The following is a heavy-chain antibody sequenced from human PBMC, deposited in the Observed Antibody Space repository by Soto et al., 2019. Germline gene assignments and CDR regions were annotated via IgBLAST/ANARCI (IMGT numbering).Heavy chain of an antibody. V-gene: IGHV3-23*01. Sequence: EVQMMESGGGLVQPGGSLRLSCAASGFTFSNFGMSWVRQAPGKGLEWVSGISGSGGSTHYADSVKGRFTISRDNSKSTLYLQMNSLRVEDTAVYYCAKRGVAGDWGQGTLDTVSS. CDR3: AKRGVAGD. CDR1: GFTFSNFG. J-gene: IGHJ4*02. CDR2: ISGSGGST. D-gene: IGHD6-19*01.